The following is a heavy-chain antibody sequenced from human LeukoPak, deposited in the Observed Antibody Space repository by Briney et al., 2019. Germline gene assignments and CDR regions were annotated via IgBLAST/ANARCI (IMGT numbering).Heavy chain of an antibody. Sequence: GGSERLICAASGFSFSNHALTWVSQAPGRGLEWVSVISGGGTATYYADSVKGRLTISRDNSKNTLYLQMNSLRADDTAIYYCVKGGRTYSPLDYWG. V-gene: IGHV3-23*01. CDR2: ISGGGTAT. J-gene: IGHJ4*01. D-gene: IGHD2-21*01. CDR1: GFSFSNHA. CDR3: VKGGRTYSPLDY.